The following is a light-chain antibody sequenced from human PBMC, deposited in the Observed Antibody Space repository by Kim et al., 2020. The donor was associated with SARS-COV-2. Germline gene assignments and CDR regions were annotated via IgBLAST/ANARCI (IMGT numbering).Light chain of an antibody. J-gene: IGLJ1*01. Sequence: SYELTQPPSVSVSPGQTASITCSGDKLGDKYACWYQQKPGQSPVLVIYQDSKRPSGIPERFSGSNSGNTATLTISGTQAMDEADYYCQARDNSTAVFGTG. CDR3: QARDNSTAV. CDR2: QDS. CDR1: KLGDKY. V-gene: IGLV3-1*01.